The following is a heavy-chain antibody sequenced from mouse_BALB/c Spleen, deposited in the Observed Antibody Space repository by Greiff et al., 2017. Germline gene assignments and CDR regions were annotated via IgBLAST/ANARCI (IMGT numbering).Heavy chain of an antibody. CDR1: GFTFSSYG. J-gene: IGHJ2*01. CDR3: ARDSPWDLDY. V-gene: IGHV5-6-3*01. D-gene: IGHD4-1*01. Sequence: EVMLVESGGGLVQPGGSLKLSCAASGFTFSSYGMSWVRQTPDKRLELVATINSNGGSTYYPDSVKGRFTISRDNAKNTLYLQMSSLKSEDTAMYYCARDSPWDLDYWGQGTTLTVSS. CDR2: INSNGGST.